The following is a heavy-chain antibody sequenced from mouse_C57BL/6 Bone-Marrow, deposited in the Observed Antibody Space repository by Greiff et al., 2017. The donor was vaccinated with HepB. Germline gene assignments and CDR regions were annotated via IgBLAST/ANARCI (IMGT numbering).Heavy chain of an antibody. CDR1: GFTFSSYA. CDR2: ISSGGDYI. J-gene: IGHJ2*01. V-gene: IGHV5-9-1*02. Sequence: EVKLVDSGEGLVKPGGSLKLSCAASGFTFSSYAMSWVRQTPEKRLEWVAYISSGGDYIYYADTVKGRFTISRDNARNTLYLQMSSLKSEDTAMYYCTRLDYYGSSYYFDYWGQGTTLTVSS. D-gene: IGHD1-1*01. CDR3: TRLDYYGSSYYFDY.